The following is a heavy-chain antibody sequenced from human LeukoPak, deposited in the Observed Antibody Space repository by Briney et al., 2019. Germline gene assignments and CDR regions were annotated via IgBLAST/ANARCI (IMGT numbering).Heavy chain of an antibody. D-gene: IGHD3-3*01. V-gene: IGHV3-74*01. CDR2: INSDGSST. CDR3: ARDFDFRGTFYYFDY. Sequence: PGGSLRLSCAASGFTFSNYWMHWVRQAPGKGLVWVSLINSDGSSTIYADSVKGRFTISRDNAKNTLYLQMNSLRAEDTAVYYCARDFDFRGTFYYFDYWGQGTLVTVSS. J-gene: IGHJ4*02. CDR1: GFTFSNYW.